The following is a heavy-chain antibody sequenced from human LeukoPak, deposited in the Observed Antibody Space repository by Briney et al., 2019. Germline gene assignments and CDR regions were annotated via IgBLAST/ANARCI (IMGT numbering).Heavy chain of an antibody. CDR1: GFTFSSNV. CDR2: IPATGSST. J-gene: IGHJ4*02. V-gene: IGHV3-23*01. CDR3: AKESSGGWYFDY. Sequence: PGGSLRLSCAASGFTFSSNVMIWVRQAPGKGLEWVSSIPATGSSTYYADSVKGRFTISRDNSKNSLYLQMNSLRAEDTAVYYYAKESSGGWYFDYWGQGTLVTVSS. D-gene: IGHD6-19*01.